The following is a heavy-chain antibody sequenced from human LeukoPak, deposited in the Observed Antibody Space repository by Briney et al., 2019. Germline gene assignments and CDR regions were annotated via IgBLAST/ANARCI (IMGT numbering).Heavy chain of an antibody. CDR1: GYTFTSYG. CDR3: ARYYYGSGSYSPGYYGMDV. Sequence: ASVKVSCKASGYTFTSYGISWVRQAPGQGLEWMGWISAGNGNTKYSQKFQGRVTITRDTSASTAYMELSSLRSEDTAVYYCARYYYGSGSYSPGYYGMDVWGQGTTVTVSS. CDR2: ISAGNGNT. D-gene: IGHD3-10*01. J-gene: IGHJ6*02. V-gene: IGHV1-18*01.